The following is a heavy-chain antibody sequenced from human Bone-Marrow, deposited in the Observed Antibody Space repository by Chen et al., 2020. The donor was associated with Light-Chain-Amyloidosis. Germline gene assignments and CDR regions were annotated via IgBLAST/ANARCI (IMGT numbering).Heavy chain of an antibody. Sequence: EVQLVESGGGLVKPGGSLRLSCAASGFTFSNYDMNWVRQVPGKGLEWISAVTNSSSNIYYADSVRGRFTISRDNAKNSLYLQMNSLRADDTAMYYCASSAPDPSSWGQGTLVTVSS. CDR3: ASSAPDPSS. CDR2: VTNSSSNI. V-gene: IGHV3-21*01. CDR1: GFTFSNYD. J-gene: IGHJ5*02.